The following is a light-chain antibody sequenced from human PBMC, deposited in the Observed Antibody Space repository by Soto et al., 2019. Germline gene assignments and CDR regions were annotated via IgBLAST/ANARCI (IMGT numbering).Light chain of an antibody. V-gene: IGKV3-20*01. J-gene: IGKJ5*01. CDR1: QSIRSER. CDR3: QEYDGAPIT. Sequence: ELGFTQSAHTLSLSQGYRATLSCRPSQSIRSERLAWYQQKPGQAPRLVIFDASNRASGMPERFSGSGSGTDFTLTIARLEPEDFAVYYCQEYDGAPITFGLGTRLEIK. CDR2: DAS.